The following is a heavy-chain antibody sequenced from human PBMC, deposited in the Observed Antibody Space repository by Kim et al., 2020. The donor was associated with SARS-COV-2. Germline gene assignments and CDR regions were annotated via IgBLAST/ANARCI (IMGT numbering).Heavy chain of an antibody. CDR3: AKAIDRVVVADENSAPGY. D-gene: IGHD2-15*01. V-gene: IGHV3-43D*03. Sequence: KGRFTISRDNSKNSLYLQMNSLRAEDTALYYCAKAIDRVVVADENSAPGYWGQGTLVTVSS. J-gene: IGHJ4*02.